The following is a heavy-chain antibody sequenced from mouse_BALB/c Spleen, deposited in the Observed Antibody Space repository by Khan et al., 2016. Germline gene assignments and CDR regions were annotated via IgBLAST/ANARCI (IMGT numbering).Heavy chain of an antibody. D-gene: IGHD1-1*01. CDR3: ARSRTTRYFDY. CDR1: GYSITSDYA. CDR2: ISYSGST. V-gene: IGHV3-2*02. J-gene: IGHJ2*01. Sequence: EVQLQESGPGLVKPSQSLSLTCTVTGYSITSDYAWNWIRQFPGNKLEWMGYISYSGSTSYNPSLKSRISITRDTSKNQFFLQLNSVTTEDTATXYCARSRTTRYFDYWGQGPTLTVSS.